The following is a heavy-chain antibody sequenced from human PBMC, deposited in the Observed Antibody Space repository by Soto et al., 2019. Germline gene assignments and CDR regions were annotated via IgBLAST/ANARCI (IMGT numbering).Heavy chain of an antibody. Sequence: QVQLVESGGGVVQPGRSLRLSCAASGFTFRSYAMHWVRQAPGKGLECVAVIAYDGSNKFYRDYVRGRFTISRDNSENTVYLQIYRLRYEDTAVYYCARGDREDIAVVIGVRPGEYGVDVWGQGTTVTVSS. V-gene: IGHV3-30-3*01. CDR2: IAYDGSNK. J-gene: IGHJ6*02. CDR1: GFTFRSYA. CDR3: ARGDREDIAVVIGVRPGEYGVDV. D-gene: IGHD2-15*01.